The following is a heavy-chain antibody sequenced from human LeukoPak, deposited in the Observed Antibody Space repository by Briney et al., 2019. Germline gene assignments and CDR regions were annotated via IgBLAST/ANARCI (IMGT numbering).Heavy chain of an antibody. Sequence: PGGSLRLSCTASGFTFSSYGMHWVRQAPGKGLEWVAVISYDGSNKYYADSVKGRCTISIDNSNNTRDVKMNRLRAEDTAVYYCTRDPYGAGTYYGLDYWGQGTLVTVSS. J-gene: IGHJ4*02. CDR2: ISYDGSNK. D-gene: IGHD3-10*01. V-gene: IGHV3-30*03. CDR3: TRDPYGAGTYYGLDY. CDR1: GFTFSSYG.